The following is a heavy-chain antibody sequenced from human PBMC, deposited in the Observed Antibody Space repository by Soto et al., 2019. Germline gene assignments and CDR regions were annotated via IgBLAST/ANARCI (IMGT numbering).Heavy chain of an antibody. CDR3: ARVGYHSSDYLSKWFDP. J-gene: IGHJ5*02. Sequence: QVQLQESGPGLVKPSETLSLTCTVSGDSVRSGIYYWSWIRQPPGKRLELIGFIDYSGSNNHNPSLKGRVTISIDTSKNQFSLKLKSGTAADTAVYYCARVGYHSSDYLSKWFDPWGQGTLVTASS. CDR2: IDYSGSN. D-gene: IGHD3-22*01. V-gene: IGHV4-61*01. CDR1: GDSVRSGIYY.